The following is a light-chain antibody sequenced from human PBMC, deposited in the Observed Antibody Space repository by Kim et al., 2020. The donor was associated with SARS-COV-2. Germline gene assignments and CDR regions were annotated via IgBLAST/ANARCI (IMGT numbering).Light chain of an antibody. CDR1: QSVSATY. CDR3: QQYGSSPRT. J-gene: IGKJ1*01. CDR2: GAS. Sequence: SPGERATLSCRTSQSVSATYIAWYQQKPGQAPGLLIFGASSRATGIPDRFSGSGSGTDFTLAISRLEPEDFAMYYCQQYGSSPRTFGQGTKVDIK. V-gene: IGKV3-20*01.